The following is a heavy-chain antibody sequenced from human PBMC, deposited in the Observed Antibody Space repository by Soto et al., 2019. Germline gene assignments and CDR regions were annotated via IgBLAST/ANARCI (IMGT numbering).Heavy chain of an antibody. V-gene: IGHV3-53*01. J-gene: IGHJ4*02. D-gene: IGHD5-18*01. CDR2: IYSGGST. Sequence: GGSLRLSCAASGFAVSSNYMSWVRQAPGKGLEWVSVIYSGGSTYYADSVKGRFTISRDNSKNTLYLQMNSLRAEDTAVYYCARDSAAMANNYFDYWGQGTLVTVSS. CDR1: GFAVSSNY. CDR3: ARDSAAMANNYFDY.